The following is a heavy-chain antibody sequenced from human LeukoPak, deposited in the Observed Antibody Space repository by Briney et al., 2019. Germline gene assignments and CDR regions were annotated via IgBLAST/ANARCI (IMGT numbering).Heavy chain of an antibody. CDR2: ISPDGSST. J-gene: IGHJ3*01. CDR3: AKGRWGLTINNFDL. D-gene: IGHD2-21*02. CDR1: GFTFNNYW. V-gene: IGHV3-74*01. Sequence: GGSLRLSCATSGFTFNNYWMHWVRQGPGKGLAWVSYISPDGSSTYYADSVKGRFTISRDSSKNTLYLQMNSLGGEDTALYYCAKGRWGLTINNFDLWGQGTMVTVSS.